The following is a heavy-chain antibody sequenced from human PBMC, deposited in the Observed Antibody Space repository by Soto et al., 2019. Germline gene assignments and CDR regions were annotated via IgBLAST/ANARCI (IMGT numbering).Heavy chain of an antibody. Sequence: EVQLLESGGGLVQPGGSLRLSCAASGFTFSSYAMNWVRQAPGKGLEWVSGVTGSAGNTYYADSVKGRFTVSRDNSKNPVYLQVSGLRAEDTALYYCVRTAGSGRYLLYWGQETLVTVSA. D-gene: IGHD6-19*01. CDR1: GFTFSSYA. CDR2: VTGSAGNT. CDR3: VRTAGSGRYLLY. V-gene: IGHV3-23*01. J-gene: IGHJ4*02.